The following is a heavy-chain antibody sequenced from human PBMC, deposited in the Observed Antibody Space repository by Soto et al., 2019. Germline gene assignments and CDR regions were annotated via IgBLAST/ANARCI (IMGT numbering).Heavy chain of an antibody. CDR1: GFTFSSYA. V-gene: IGHV3-30-3*01. Sequence: GGSLRLSCAASGFTFSSYAMRWVRQAPGKGLEWVAVISYDGSNKYYADSVKGRFTISRDNSKNTLYLQMNSLRAEDTAVYYCARGATYCSSTSCYNWFDPWGQGTLVTVSS. D-gene: IGHD2-2*01. CDR2: ISYDGSNK. CDR3: ARGATYCSSTSCYNWFDP. J-gene: IGHJ5*02.